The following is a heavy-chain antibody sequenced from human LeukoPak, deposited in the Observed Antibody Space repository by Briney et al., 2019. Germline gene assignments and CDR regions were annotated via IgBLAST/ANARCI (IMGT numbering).Heavy chain of an antibody. CDR1: GFTFTTYW. D-gene: IGHD3-16*01. V-gene: IGHV3-74*01. J-gene: IGHJ4*02. CDR2: INGDGSNS. Sequence: PGGSLRLSCVASGFTFTTYWMHWVRQAPGKGLVWVSRINGDGSNSNYADSVKGRFTISRDNARNTLYLQMNGLRAEDTDLYYCARTSPTSHFDFWGQGTLVTVSS. CDR3: ARTSPTSHFDF.